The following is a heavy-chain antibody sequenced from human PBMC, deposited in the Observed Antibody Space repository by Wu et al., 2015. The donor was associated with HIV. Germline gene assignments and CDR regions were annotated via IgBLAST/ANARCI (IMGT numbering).Heavy chain of an antibody. CDR1: GYTFTSYG. V-gene: IGHV1-18*01. J-gene: IGHJ1*01. CDR3: ARDLCVRGXCYRVGRGTGFRPR. D-gene: IGHD2-8*02. CDR2: ISAYNGNT. Sequence: QVQLVQSGAEVKKPGASVKVSCKASGYTFTSYGISWVRQAPGQGLEWMGWISAYNGNTNYAQKLQGRVTMTTDTSTSTAYMELRSLRSDDTAVYYCARDLCVRGXCYRVGRGTGFRPRGGQGTLVHRLL.